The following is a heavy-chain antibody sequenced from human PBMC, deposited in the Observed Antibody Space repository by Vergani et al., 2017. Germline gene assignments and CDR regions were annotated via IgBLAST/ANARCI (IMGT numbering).Heavy chain of an antibody. D-gene: IGHD3-10*01. V-gene: IGHV4-39*07. CDR3: ARSRAGRRVGAFDI. CDR1: GGSISSSSYY. Sequence: QLQLQESGPGLVKPSETLSLTCTVSGGSISSSSYYWGWIRQPPGKGLGWIGCIYYSGSTYYNPSLKSRVTISVDTSKNQFSLKLRSVTAADTAVYYCARSRAGRRVGAFDIWGQGTMVTVSS. J-gene: IGHJ3*02. CDR2: IYYSGST.